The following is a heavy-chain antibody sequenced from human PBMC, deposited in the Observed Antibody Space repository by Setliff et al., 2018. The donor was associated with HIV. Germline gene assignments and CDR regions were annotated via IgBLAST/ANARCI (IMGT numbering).Heavy chain of an antibody. V-gene: IGHV4-34*01. Sequence: PSETLSLTCAVSDGSFSDYYWAWIRQAPGKGLEWLGLIHHTGSATYNPSLQSRVAVSVNMPNNQFFLELTSVTAADTGLYYCARQFWMLTTLYFDSLGPGTLVTVSS. CDR3: ARQFWMLTTLYFDS. CDR2: IHHTGSA. D-gene: IGHD3-16*01. J-gene: IGHJ4*02. CDR1: DGSFSDYY.